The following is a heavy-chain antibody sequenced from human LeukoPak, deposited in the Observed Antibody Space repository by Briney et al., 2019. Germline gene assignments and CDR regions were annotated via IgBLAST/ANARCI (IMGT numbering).Heavy chain of an antibody. Sequence: GESLKISCKGSGYSFTSYWIGWVRQMLGKGLEWMGIIYPGDSDTRYSPSFQGHVTISADTSISTAYLQWSSLKASDTAMYYCARPVRYCSGGSCYSYYYFDYWGQGTLVTVSS. V-gene: IGHV5-51*01. J-gene: IGHJ4*02. CDR1: GYSFTSYW. CDR2: IYPGDSDT. D-gene: IGHD2-15*01. CDR3: ARPVRYCSGGSCYSYYYFDY.